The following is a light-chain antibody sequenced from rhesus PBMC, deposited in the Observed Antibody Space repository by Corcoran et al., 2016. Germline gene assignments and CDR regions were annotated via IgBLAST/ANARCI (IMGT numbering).Light chain of an antibody. CDR1: QVISSW. J-gene: IGKJ1*01. Sequence: DIQMTQSPSSLSASVGDRVTITCRASQVISSWVVWYQQKPGKAPQLLIYKAFTLQSGAPSRFSGSGSGTDFTLRISSLQPEDFATYSFQQYDTAPWTFGQGTKVEIK. CDR3: QQYDTAPWT. CDR2: KAF. V-gene: IGKV1-21*01.